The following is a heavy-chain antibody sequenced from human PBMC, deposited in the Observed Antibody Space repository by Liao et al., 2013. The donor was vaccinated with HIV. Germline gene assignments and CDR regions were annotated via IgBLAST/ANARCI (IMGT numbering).Heavy chain of an antibody. J-gene: IGHJ5*02. D-gene: IGHD1-7*01. V-gene: IGHV4-30-4*08. CDR3: ARDKGTRWFDR. Sequence: QVQLQESGPGLVKPSQTLSLTCTVSGVSVSRTDYYWTWVRQPPGKDLEWIGYIHYSGATYYNPSLKSRLTMSVDTSKNQFSLKLSSVTAADTAVYFCARDKGTRWFDRWGQGTLVTVSS. CDR2: IHYSGAT. CDR1: GVSVSRTDYY.